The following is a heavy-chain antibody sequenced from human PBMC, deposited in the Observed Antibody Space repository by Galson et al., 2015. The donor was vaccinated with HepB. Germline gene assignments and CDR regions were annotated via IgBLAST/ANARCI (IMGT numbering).Heavy chain of an antibody. V-gene: IGHV1-18*01. CDR1: GYTFTSYG. CDR2: ISAYNGNT. D-gene: IGHD2-21*01. J-gene: IGHJ6*02. CDR3: ARGRDSGESYDYAMDV. Sequence: SVKVSCKASGYTFTSYGISWVRQAPGQGLEWMGWISAYNGNTNYAQKLQGRVTMTTDTSTSTAYMELRSLRSDDTAVYFCARGRDSGESYDYAMDVWGQGTTVTVSS.